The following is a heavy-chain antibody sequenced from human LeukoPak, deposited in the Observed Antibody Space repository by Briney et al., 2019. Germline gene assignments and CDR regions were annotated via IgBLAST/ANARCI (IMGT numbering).Heavy chain of an antibody. CDR1: GGSISSYY. CDR3: ARVRCSGGSCYGAAWFDNWFDP. Sequence: KASETLSLTCTVSGGSISSYYWSWIRQPAGKGLEWIGRIYTSGSTNYNPSLKSRVTMSVDTSKNQFSLKLSSVTAADTAVYYCARVRCSGGSCYGAAWFDNWFDPWGQGTLVTVSS. J-gene: IGHJ5*02. CDR2: IYTSGST. V-gene: IGHV4-4*07. D-gene: IGHD2-15*01.